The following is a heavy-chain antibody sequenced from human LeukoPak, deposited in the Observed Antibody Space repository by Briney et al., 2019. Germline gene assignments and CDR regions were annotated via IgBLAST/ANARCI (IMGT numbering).Heavy chain of an antibody. V-gene: IGHV1-8*01. J-gene: IGHJ3*02. CDR1: GYTFTSYD. CDR2: MNPNSGNT. Sequence: ASVKVSCKASGYTFTSYDINWVRQATGQGLEWMGWMNPNSGNTGYAQKFQGRVTMTRNTSISTAYMELSSLRSEDTAVYYCARPSRGWYEFAGPTDAFDIWGQGTMVTVSS. CDR3: ARPSRGWYEFAGPTDAFDI. D-gene: IGHD6-19*01.